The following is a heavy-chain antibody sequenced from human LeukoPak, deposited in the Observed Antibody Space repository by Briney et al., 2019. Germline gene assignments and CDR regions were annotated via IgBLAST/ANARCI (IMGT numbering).Heavy chain of an antibody. V-gene: IGHV1-69*05. D-gene: IGHD4-17*01. Sequence: SVKVSCEASGGTFSSYAISWVRQAPGQGLEWMGGIIPTFGTANYAQKFQGRVTITTDESTSTAYMELSSLRSEDTAVYYCARWVGGYGDPPYYYYYYYMDVWGKGTTVTVSS. CDR2: IIPTFGTA. CDR3: ARWVGGYGDPPYYYYYYYMDV. J-gene: IGHJ6*03. CDR1: GGTFSSYA.